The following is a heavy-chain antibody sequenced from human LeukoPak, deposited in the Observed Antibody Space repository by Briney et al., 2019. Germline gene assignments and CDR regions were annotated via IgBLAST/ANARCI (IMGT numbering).Heavy chain of an antibody. J-gene: IGHJ4*02. CDR3: ARDAYDFWSGHGFDY. Sequence: GGSLRLSCAASGFTLSSHGMHWVRQAPGKGLEWVAVIWYDGSNKYYADSVKGRFTISRDNSKNTLYLQMNSLRAEDTAVYYCARDAYDFWSGHGFDYWGQGTLVTVSS. CDR1: GFTLSSHG. V-gene: IGHV3-33*01. D-gene: IGHD3-3*01. CDR2: IWYDGSNK.